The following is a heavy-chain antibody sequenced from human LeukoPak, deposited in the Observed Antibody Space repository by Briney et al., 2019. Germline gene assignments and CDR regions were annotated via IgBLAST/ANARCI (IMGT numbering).Heavy chain of an antibody. D-gene: IGHD3-10*01. J-gene: IGHJ6*02. V-gene: IGHV3-30*04. CDR1: GFTFSSYA. CDR2: ISYDGSNK. Sequence: GGSLRLSCAASGFTFSSYAMHWVRQAPGKGLEWVAVISYDGSNKYYADSVKGRFTISRDKSKNTLYLQMNSLRAEDTAVYYCARDLAMVRGGSYGMDVWGQGTTITVSS. CDR3: ARDLAMVRGGSYGMDV.